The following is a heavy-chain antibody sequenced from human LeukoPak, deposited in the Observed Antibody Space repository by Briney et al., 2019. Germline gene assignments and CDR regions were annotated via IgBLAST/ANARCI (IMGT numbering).Heavy chain of an antibody. J-gene: IGHJ4*02. D-gene: IGHD3-9*01. Sequence: GGSLRLSCAVSGFSFSSYWMSWVRQAPGKGLEWVANIKLDGSEKYYVDSVKGRFTISRDNAKNSLYLQMNSLRAEDTAVYYCARDRLDYDILTGRYYYFDYWGQGTLVTVSS. CDR1: GFSFSSYW. CDR3: ARDRLDYDILTGRYYYFDY. CDR2: IKLDGSEK. V-gene: IGHV3-7*04.